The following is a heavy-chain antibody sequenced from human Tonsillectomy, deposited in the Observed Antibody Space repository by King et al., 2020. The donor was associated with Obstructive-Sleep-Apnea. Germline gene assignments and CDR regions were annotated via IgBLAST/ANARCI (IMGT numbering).Heavy chain of an antibody. J-gene: IGHJ6*02. D-gene: IGHD1-26*01. CDR2: ISYDGSNK. CDR3: ARGDGSYRLYYYYGMDV. V-gene: IGHV3-30-3*01. CDR1: GFTFSSYA. Sequence: VQLVESGGGVVQPGRSLRLSCAASGFTFSSYAMHWVRQAPGKGLEWVAVISYDGSNKYYADSVKGRFTISRDNSKNTLYLQMNSLRAEDTAVYYCARGDGSYRLYYYYGMDVWGQGTTVTVSS.